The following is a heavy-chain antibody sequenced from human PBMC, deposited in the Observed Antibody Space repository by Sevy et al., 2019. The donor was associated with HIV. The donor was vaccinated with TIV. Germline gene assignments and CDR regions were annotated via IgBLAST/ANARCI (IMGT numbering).Heavy chain of an antibody. V-gene: IGHV4-34*01. CDR3: ARHCGSTSCSHAFDI. CDR2: INHSGST. J-gene: IGHJ3*02. Sequence: SETLSLTCAVYGGSFSGYYWSWIRQPPGKGLEWIGEINHSGSTNYNLPLKSRVTISVDTSKNQFSLKLSSVTAADTAVYYCARHCGSTSCSHAFDIWGQGTMVTVSS. D-gene: IGHD2-2*01. CDR1: GGSFSGYY.